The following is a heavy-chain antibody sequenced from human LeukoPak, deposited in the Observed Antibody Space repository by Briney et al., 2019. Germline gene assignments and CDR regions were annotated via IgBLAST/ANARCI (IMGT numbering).Heavy chain of an antibody. CDR2: INPNSGGT. D-gene: IGHD5-18*01. V-gene: IGHV1-2*02. CDR1: GYTFTGYY. J-gene: IGHJ5*02. Sequence: ASVKVSCKASGYTFTGYYMHWVRQAPGQGVEWMGWINPNSGGTNYAQKFQGRVTMTRDTSISTAYMELSRLRSDDTAVYYCARDEEDSYGYYRWFDPWGQGTLVTVSS. CDR3: ARDEEDSYGYYRWFDP.